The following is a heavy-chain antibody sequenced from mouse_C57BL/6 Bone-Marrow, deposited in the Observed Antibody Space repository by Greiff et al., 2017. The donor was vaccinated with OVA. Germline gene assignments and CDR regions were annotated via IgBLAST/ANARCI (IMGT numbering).Heavy chain of an antibody. CDR2: IDPENGDT. CDR1: GFNIKDDY. V-gene: IGHV14-4*01. CDR3: TTPTVVASR. D-gene: IGHD1-1*01. Sequence: VQLQQSGAELVRPGASVKLSCTASGFNIKDDYMHWVKQRPEQGLEWIGWIDPENGDTEYASKFQGNATITADTSSNTAYLQLSSLTSEDTAVYYCTTPTVVASRWGQGTLVTVSA. J-gene: IGHJ3*02.